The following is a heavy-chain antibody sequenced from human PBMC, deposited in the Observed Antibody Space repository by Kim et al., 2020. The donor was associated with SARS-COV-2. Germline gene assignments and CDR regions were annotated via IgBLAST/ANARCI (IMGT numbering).Heavy chain of an antibody. D-gene: IGHD3-16*01. V-gene: IGHV3-33*01. CDR1: AFTFSVYA. CDR2: IWNDGTTT. J-gene: IGHJ3*02. Sequence: GGSLRLSCAASAFTFSVYAMHWVRQAPGKGLEWVAVIWNDGTTTSYADSVKGRFTISRDNSKNTLYLQMNSLRAEDTAVYYCATDRGGAPFDMWGQGTLVSVPS. CDR3: ATDRGGAPFDM.